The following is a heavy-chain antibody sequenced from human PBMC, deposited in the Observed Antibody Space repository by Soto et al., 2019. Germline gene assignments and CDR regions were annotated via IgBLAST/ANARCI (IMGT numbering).Heavy chain of an antibody. Sequence: SETLSLTCTVSGGSISSFYWSWIRQPAGKGLEWIGRIYSGGRNNYNPPLKSRVTMSVDTSKNQFSLRLSSVTAADTAMYYCARGSSRWDYWGQGTLVTVSS. J-gene: IGHJ4*02. CDR3: ARGSSRWDY. CDR1: GGSISSFY. D-gene: IGHD6-13*01. CDR2: IYSGGRN. V-gene: IGHV4-4*07.